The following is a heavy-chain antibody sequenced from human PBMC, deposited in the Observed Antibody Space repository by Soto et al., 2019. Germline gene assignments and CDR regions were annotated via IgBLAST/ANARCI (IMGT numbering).Heavy chain of an antibody. CDR3: ARESSPYDFWSGYYYYYYYMDV. V-gene: IGHV1-69*08. CDR2: IIPILGIA. Sequence: QVQLVQSGAEVKKPGSSVKVSCKASGGTFSSYTISWVRQAPGQGLEWMGRIIPILGIANYAQKFQGRVTITADKSTSTAYMELSSLRSEDTAVYYCARESSPYDFWSGYYYYYYYMDVWGKGTTVTVSS. J-gene: IGHJ6*03. D-gene: IGHD3-3*01. CDR1: GGTFSSYT.